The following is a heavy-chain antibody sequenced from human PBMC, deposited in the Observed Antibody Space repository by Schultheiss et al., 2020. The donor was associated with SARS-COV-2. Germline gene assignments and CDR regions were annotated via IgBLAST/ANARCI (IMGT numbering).Heavy chain of an antibody. D-gene: IGHD2-2*02. CDR2: IKSKTDGGTT. J-gene: IGHJ5*02. Sequence: GGSLRLSCAASGFTFSNAWMSWVRQAPGKGLEWVGRIKSKTDGGTTDYAAPVKGRFTISRDDSKNTLFLQVNSLKTEDTAVYYCARDPRGYCSSTSCYIYWFDPWGQGTLVTVSS. CDR1: GFTFSNAW. V-gene: IGHV3-15*01. CDR3: ARDPRGYCSSTSCYIYWFDP.